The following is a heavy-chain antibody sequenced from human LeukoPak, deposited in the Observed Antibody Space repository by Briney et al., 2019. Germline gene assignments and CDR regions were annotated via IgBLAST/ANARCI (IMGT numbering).Heavy chain of an antibody. J-gene: IGHJ4*02. CDR1: GFTFSSYA. V-gene: IGHV3-30-3*01. CDR3: ANHLACGSTSCPPFDS. CDR2: ISYDGSNK. Sequence: GGSLRLFCAASGFTFSSYAMHWVRQAPGKGLEWVAVISYDGSNKYYADSVKGRFTISRDNSKNTLYLQMNSLRAEDTAVYYCANHLACGSTSCPPFDSWGQGTLVTVSS. D-gene: IGHD2-2*01.